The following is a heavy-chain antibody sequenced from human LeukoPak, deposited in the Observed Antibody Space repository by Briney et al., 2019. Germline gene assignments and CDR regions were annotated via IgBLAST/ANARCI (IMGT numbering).Heavy chain of an antibody. CDR3: ARGLAPSSGYTDY. Sequence: SETLSLTCTVSGGSISSSSYYWGWIRQPPGKGLEWIGSIYYSGSTYYNPSIKSRVTISVDTSKNQFSLKLSSVTAADTAVYYCARGLAPSSGYTDYWGQGTLVTVSS. J-gene: IGHJ4*02. CDR1: GGSISSSSYY. V-gene: IGHV4-39*01. D-gene: IGHD3-22*01. CDR2: IYYSGST.